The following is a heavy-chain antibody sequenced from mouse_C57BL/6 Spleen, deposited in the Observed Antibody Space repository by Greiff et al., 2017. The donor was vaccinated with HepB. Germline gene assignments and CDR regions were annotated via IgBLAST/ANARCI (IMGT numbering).Heavy chain of an antibody. Sequence: QVHVKQSGAELVKPGASVKISCKASGYTFTDYYINWVKQRPGQGLEWIGKIGPGSGSTYYNEKFKGKATLTADKSSSTAYMQLSSLTSDDSAVYFCARKLYYGYDEGYAMDYWGQGTSVTVSS. CDR3: ARKLYYGYDEGYAMDY. D-gene: IGHD2-2*01. CDR1: GYTFTDYY. J-gene: IGHJ4*01. CDR2: IGPGSGST. V-gene: IGHV1-77*01.